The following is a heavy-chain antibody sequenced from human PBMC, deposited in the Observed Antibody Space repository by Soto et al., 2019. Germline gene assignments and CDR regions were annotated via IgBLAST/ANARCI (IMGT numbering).Heavy chain of an antibody. CDR1: GGSISSYY. J-gene: IGHJ5*02. D-gene: IGHD3-22*01. CDR3: ARNYYDSSGSGFDNWFDP. CDR2: IYYSGST. V-gene: IGHV4-59*01. Sequence: LSLTCTVSGGSISSYYWSWIRQPPGKGLEWIGYIYYSGSTNYNPSLKSRVTISVDTSKNQFSLKLSSVTAADTAVYYCARNYYDSSGSGFDNWFDPWGQGTLVTVSS.